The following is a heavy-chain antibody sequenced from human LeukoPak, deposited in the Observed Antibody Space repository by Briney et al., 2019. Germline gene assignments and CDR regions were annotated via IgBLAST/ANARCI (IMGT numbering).Heavy chain of an antibody. J-gene: IGHJ2*01. D-gene: IGHD2-2*01. V-gene: IGHV4-39*07. Sequence: SETLSLTCTVSGGSISSNTYYWGWIRQSPGKGLEWIGSISYSGSTYYNPSLKSRVTMSVDTSKNQFSLNLSSVTAADTAVYYCARDMGVSQRYWYFDLWGPGTLVTVSS. CDR3: ARDMGVSQRYWYFDL. CDR2: ISYSGST. CDR1: GGSISSNTYY.